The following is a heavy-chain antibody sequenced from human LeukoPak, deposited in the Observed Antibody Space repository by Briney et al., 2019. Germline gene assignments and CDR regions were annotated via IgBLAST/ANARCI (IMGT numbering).Heavy chain of an antibody. CDR3: AKSGAGETRPYFDY. V-gene: IGHV3-23*01. CDR2: ISGSGGST. D-gene: IGHD6-25*01. CDR1: GFTFSSYA. Sequence: AGGSLRLSCAASGFTFSSYAMSWVRQAPGKGLEWVSAISGSGGSTYYADSVKGRFTISRDNSKNTLYLQMNSLRAEDTAVYYCAKSGAGETRPYFDYWGQGTLVTVSS. J-gene: IGHJ4*02.